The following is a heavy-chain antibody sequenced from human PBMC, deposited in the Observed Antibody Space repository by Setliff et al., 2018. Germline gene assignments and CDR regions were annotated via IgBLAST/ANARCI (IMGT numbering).Heavy chain of an antibody. CDR3: ARDQEQWLVKHYYYYMDV. V-gene: IGHV4-34*01. CDR1: GGSFSGYF. Sequence: PSETLSLTCAVYGGSFSGYFWSWIRQAPGRGLKWIGEINDRGSTHYNPSLKSRVTISVDTSKNQFSLKLSSVTAADTAVYYCARDQEQWLVKHYYYYMDVWGKGTTVTSP. J-gene: IGHJ6*03. D-gene: IGHD6-19*01. CDR2: INDRGST.